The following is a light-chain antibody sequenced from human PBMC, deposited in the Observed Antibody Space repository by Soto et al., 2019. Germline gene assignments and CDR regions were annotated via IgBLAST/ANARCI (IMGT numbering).Light chain of an antibody. CDR2: RAS. J-gene: IGKJ4*01. CDR1: QSISSY. Sequence: IQMTQSPSSLSASVGHRVTITCRTSQSISSYLNCYQQKPGKAPQLLIHRASSLQSGVPSRFSGSGSGTEFTLTISNLQPDDFATYYCQQYNSFSLTFGGGTKVDIK. CDR3: QQYNSFSLT. V-gene: IGKV1-5*03.